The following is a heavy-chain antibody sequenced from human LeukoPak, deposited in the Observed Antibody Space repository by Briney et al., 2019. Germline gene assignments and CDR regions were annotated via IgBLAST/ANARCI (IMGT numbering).Heavy chain of an antibody. V-gene: IGHV4-30-4*01. D-gene: IGHD2-15*01. Sequence: SETLSLTCTVSGGSISSGDYYWSWIRQPPGKGLEWIGYIYYSGSTYYNPSLKSRVTISVDTSKNQFSLKLSSVTAADTTVYYCARADCSGGSCPFDYWGQGTLVTVSS. CDR2: IYYSGST. CDR1: GGSISSGDYY. J-gene: IGHJ4*02. CDR3: ARADCSGGSCPFDY.